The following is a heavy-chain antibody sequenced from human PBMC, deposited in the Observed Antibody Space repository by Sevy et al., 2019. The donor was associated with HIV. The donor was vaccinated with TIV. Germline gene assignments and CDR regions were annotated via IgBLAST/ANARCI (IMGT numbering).Heavy chain of an antibody. CDR2: IYYNGHI. V-gene: IGHV4-59*08. Sequence: SETLSLTCTVSGGSITSLYWNWIRQPSGKGLEWIANIYYNGHINYNPSLKSRVPLSLDTSKNQFSLRLSSVTAADTAMYYCAGENAWGRGYSWGQGTLVTVSS. J-gene: IGHJ4*02. CDR3: AGENAWGRGYS. D-gene: IGHD1-26*01. CDR1: GGSITSLY.